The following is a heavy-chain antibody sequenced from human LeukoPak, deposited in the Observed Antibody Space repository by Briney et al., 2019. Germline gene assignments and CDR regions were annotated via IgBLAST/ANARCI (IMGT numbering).Heavy chain of an antibody. CDR2: ISSSGSTI. Sequence: PGGSVRLCCAASGFTFSDYYMSWIRQAPGKGLEWVSYISSSGSTIYYADSVKGRFTISRDNAKNSLYLQMNSLRAEDTAVYYCAGGEWSIHAFDIWGQGTMVTVSS. V-gene: IGHV3-11*01. D-gene: IGHD3-10*01. CDR1: GFTFSDYY. CDR3: AGGEWSIHAFDI. J-gene: IGHJ3*02.